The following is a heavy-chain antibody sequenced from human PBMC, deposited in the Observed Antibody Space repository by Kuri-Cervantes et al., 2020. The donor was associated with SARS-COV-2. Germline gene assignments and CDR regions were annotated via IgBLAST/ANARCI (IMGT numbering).Heavy chain of an antibody. CDR2: ISSSSSYT. CDR1: GFTFDDYT. D-gene: IGHD4-11*01. J-gene: IGHJ6*02. Sequence: GESLKISCAASGFTFDDYTMHWVRQAPGKGLEWVSYISSSSSYTNYADSVKGRFTISRDNAKNSLYLQMNSLRAEDTAVYYCARDRGVYSKFGGADYYGMDVWGQGTTVTVSS. CDR3: ARDRGVYSKFGGADYYGMDV. V-gene: IGHV3-11*06.